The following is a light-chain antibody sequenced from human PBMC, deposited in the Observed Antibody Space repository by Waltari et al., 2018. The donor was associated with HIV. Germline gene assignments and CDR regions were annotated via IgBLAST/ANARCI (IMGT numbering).Light chain of an antibody. CDR3: QQYGNSPPLT. J-gene: IGKJ4*01. V-gene: IGKV3-20*01. CDR1: QSVSTSS. CDR2: DAS. Sequence: EIVLTQSPGTLSLSPGERATLSCRASQSVSTSSLAWYQQKPGHAPRLLIYDASTSATGIPDRFSGSGSGTDFTLTISRLEPEDFAVYYCQQYGNSPPLTFGGGTKVELK.